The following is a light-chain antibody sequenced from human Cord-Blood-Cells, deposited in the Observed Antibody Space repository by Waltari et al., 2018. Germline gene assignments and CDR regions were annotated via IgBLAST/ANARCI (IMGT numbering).Light chain of an antibody. V-gene: IGKV1-39*01. CDR2: DAS. Sequence: DIQMTQSPSSLSASVGDRVTITCRASQSISSYLNWYQQKPGKAPQLLIYDASSLQSGVPSRFSGSGSGTDFTLTISSLQPEDFATYYCQQSYSTPHTSGQGTKLEIK. J-gene: IGKJ2*01. CDR1: QSISSY. CDR3: QQSYSTPHT.